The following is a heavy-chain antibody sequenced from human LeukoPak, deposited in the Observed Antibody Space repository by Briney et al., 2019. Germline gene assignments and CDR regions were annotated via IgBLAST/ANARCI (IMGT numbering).Heavy chain of an antibody. Sequence: GGSLRLSCAASGFTFSSYTMSWVRQAPGKGLEWVSYISSSSSTIYYADSVKGRFTISRDNAKNSLYLQMNSLRAEDTAVYYCARPHPRGGSSWSALLGAWGQGTLVTVSS. D-gene: IGHD6-13*01. V-gene: IGHV3-48*01. J-gene: IGHJ4*02. CDR2: ISSSSSTI. CDR1: GFTFSSYT. CDR3: ARPHPRGGSSWSALLGA.